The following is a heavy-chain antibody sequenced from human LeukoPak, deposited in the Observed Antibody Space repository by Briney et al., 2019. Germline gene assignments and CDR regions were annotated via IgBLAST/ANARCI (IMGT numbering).Heavy chain of an antibody. J-gene: IGHJ1*01. V-gene: IGHV3-43*02. CDR3: AKDNQRGGFQH. D-gene: IGHD3-16*01. CDR2: ISGDGATT. CDR1: GFSSDDNA. Sequence: GGALRLSCAASGFSSDDNAMYWVRQAPGEGLEWVSLISGDGATTYYADSVKGRFNISRDNSKSSLYLQMNSLGSEDSALYYCAKDNQRGGFQHWGQGTLVTVSS.